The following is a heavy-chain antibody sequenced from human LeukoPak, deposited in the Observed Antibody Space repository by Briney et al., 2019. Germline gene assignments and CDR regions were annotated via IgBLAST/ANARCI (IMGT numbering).Heavy chain of an antibody. CDR3: ARRYNWNDRWD. V-gene: IGHV4-39*07. CDR2: IYYSRRT. J-gene: IGHJ4*02. Sequence: RSSETLSLTCTVSGVSISSTNYSWGWIRQPPGKGLEGIGRIYYSRRTYYYPSLKSRLTISLYTSNNQFSLTLISVTAADTAFYYCARRYNWNDRWDWGQGTLVTVSP. CDR1: GVSISSTNYS. D-gene: IGHD1-1*01.